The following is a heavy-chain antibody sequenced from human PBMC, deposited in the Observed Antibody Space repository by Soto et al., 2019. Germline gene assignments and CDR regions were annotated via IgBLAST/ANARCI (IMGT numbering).Heavy chain of an antibody. D-gene: IGHD6-19*01. CDR3: ARRSSGWYFDY. CDR2: ISGSGGST. V-gene: IGHV3-23*01. Sequence: EVQLLESGGGLVQPGGSLRLSCAASGFTFSSYAMNWVRQAQGKGLEWVSVISGSGGSTYYADSVKGRFTISRDNSKNTLYLQMNSLRAEDTAVYYCARRSSGWYFDYWGQGTLVTVSS. CDR1: GFTFSSYA. J-gene: IGHJ4*02.